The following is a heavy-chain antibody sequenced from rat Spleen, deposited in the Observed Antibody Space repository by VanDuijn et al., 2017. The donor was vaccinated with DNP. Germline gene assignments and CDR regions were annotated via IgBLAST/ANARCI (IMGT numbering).Heavy chain of an antibody. CDR3: RTGSDY. J-gene: IGHJ2*01. CDR1: GFTFNNYY. Sequence: EVQMVESGGGLVQPGRSLKLSCAASGFTFNNYYMAWVRQAPTKGLEWVATISYDGSSTYYRDSVKGRFTISRDNAKSTLYLQMNSLRSEDTATYYCRTGSDYWGQGVMVTVSS. D-gene: IGHD5-1*01. V-gene: IGHV5-29*01. CDR2: ISYDGSST.